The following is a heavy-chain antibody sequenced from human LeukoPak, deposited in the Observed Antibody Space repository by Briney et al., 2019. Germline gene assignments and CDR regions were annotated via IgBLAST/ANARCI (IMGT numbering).Heavy chain of an antibody. D-gene: IGHD5-12*01. CDR1: GFSLSSYA. Sequence: GGSQRLSCAASGFSLSSYAMHWVRQAPGKGLEWVAIISYDGSKKYYADSVKGRFTISRDNSKNTLYLQMNSLRAEDTAVYYCARSAAAGRIVATFGYWGQGTLVIVSS. CDR3: ARSAAAGRIVATFGY. V-gene: IGHV3-30*04. CDR2: ISYDGSKK. J-gene: IGHJ4*02.